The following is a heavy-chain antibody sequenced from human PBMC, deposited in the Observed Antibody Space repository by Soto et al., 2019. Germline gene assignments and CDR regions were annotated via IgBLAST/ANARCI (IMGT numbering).Heavy chain of an antibody. J-gene: IGHJ6*03. D-gene: IGHD3-3*01. Sequence: ASVKVSCKASGGTFSSYTISWVRQAPGQGLEWMGRINPNSGITSYAQKFQGRVTITTNTSISTAYMELSSLRSEDTAVYYCARAPITIFGVVIKMNYYYYMDVWGKGTTVTVSS. CDR2: INPNSGIT. V-gene: IGHV1-8*03. CDR3: ARAPITIFGVVIKMNYYYYMDV. CDR1: GGTFSSYT.